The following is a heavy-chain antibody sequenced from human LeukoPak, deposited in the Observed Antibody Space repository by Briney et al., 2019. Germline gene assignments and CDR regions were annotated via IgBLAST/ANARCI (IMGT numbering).Heavy chain of an antibody. CDR1: GDSISDYD. V-gene: IGHV4-4*07. CDR3: ATRYSSNWYFDY. CDR2: IHTSGST. Sequence: SETLSLTRTVSGDSISDYDWSWIRQPAGKGLEWIGHIHTSGSTNYNPSLKSRITMSVDTSKNQFSLRLSSVTAADTAVYYCATRYSSNWYFDYWGQGTLVTVSS. D-gene: IGHD6-13*01. J-gene: IGHJ4*02.